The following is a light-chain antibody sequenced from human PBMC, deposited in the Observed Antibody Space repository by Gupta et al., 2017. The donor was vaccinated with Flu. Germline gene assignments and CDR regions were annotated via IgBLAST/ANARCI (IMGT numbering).Light chain of an antibody. CDR2: GAS. CDR1: QSVGSNY. V-gene: IGKV3-20*01. Sequence: EIVLTQSPGILSLSPGERATLSCRASQSVGSNYLAWYQQKPGQAPSLLIYGASSRATGIPDRFSGSGSGTDFTLTISRLEPEDFAVYYCQRYGTSPLTFGGGTKVEIK. J-gene: IGKJ4*01. CDR3: QRYGTSPLT.